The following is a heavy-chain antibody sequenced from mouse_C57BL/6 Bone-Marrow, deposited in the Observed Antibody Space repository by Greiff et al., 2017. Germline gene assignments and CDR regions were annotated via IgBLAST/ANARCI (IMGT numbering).Heavy chain of an antibody. CDR1: GFNIKDDY. CDR3: TMGYGSSCYFDY. CDR2: IDPENGDT. J-gene: IGHJ2*01. Sequence: EVQVVESGAELVRPGASVKLSCTASGFNIKDDYMHWVKQRPEQGLEWIGWIDPENGDTEYASKFQGKATITADTSSNTAYLQLSSLTSEDTAVYYCTMGYGSSCYFDYWGQGTTLTVSS. D-gene: IGHD1-1*01. V-gene: IGHV14-4*01.